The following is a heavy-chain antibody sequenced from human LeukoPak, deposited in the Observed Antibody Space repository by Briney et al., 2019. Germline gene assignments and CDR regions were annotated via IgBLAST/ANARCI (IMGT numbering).Heavy chain of an antibody. Sequence: SGTLSLTCAVYGGSFSGYYWSWIRQPPGKGLEWIGEINHSGSTNYDPSLKSRVTISVDTSKNQFSLNLSSVPAADTAVYYCARDTLGATFPGAFDIWGQGTMVTVSS. CDR1: GGSFSGYY. D-gene: IGHD1-26*01. J-gene: IGHJ3*02. CDR3: ARDTLGATFPGAFDI. CDR2: INHSGST. V-gene: IGHV4-34*01.